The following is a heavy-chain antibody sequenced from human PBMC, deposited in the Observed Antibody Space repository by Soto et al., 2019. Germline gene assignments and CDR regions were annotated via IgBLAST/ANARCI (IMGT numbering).Heavy chain of an antibody. D-gene: IGHD3-10*01. V-gene: IGHV1-8*01. Sequence: QVQLVQSGAEVEKPGASVKVSCKASAYTFTSYDINWVRQATGQGLEWMGWMNPNSGNTGYAQKFQGRVTMTRNTXIXTXXMELGSLSSEDTAVYYRARGPHTSVPPRGIVWFDRWGQGTLVTVSS. CDR3: ARGPHTSVPPRGIVWFDR. CDR2: MNPNSGNT. CDR1: AYTFTSYD. J-gene: IGHJ5*02.